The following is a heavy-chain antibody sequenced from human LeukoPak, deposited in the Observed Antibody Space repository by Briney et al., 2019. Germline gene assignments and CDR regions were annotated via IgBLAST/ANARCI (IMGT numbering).Heavy chain of an antibody. Sequence: PSETLSLTCTVSGGSISSGGYYWSWIRQHPGKGLESIGYISDNGGTYYNPSLKSRVIISVDTSKNQFSLKLSSVTAADTAVYYCARQNYYDSSAYPDSWGQGTLVTVSS. J-gene: IGHJ4*02. CDR1: GGSISSGGYY. CDR3: ARQNYYDSSAYPDS. D-gene: IGHD3-22*01. CDR2: ISDNGGT. V-gene: IGHV4-31*03.